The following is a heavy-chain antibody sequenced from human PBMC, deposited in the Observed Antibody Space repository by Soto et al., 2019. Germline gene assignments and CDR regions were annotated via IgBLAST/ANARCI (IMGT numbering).Heavy chain of an antibody. V-gene: IGHV3-23*01. J-gene: IGHJ6*02. CDR3: ASRQPLKYCSGASCCSFGGDV. CDR1: GCTFSSYA. Sequence: GGSLRLSCAASGCTFSSYAMSWVRRAPGKRLEWVQSVSGRGGSRYYADAVKGRCTITRDNSRSPMYLQRNSLRSEDRAVYYWASRQPLKYCSGASCCSFGGDVCGQGTRVTVSS. D-gene: IGHD2-15*01. CDR2: VSGRGGSR.